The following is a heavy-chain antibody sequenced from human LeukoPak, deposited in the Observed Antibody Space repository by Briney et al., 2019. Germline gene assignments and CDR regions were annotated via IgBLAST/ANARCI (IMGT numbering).Heavy chain of an antibody. CDR3: ARSPFGYFDCLAFHY. V-gene: IGHV5-51*01. D-gene: IGHD3-9*01. CDR1: GYSFTSYW. Sequence: GESLKVSCKGSGYSFTSYWIGWVRQMPGKGLEWMGIIYSGDSDTRYSPSFQGQVTISADNSISTAYLQWSSLKASDTALYYCARSPFGYFDCLAFHYWGRGTLVTVSS. J-gene: IGHJ4*02. CDR2: IYSGDSDT.